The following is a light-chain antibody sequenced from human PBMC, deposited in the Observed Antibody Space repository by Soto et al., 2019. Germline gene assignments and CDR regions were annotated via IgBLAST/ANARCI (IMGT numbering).Light chain of an antibody. CDR3: QQYDNDSWT. CDR1: QSISSW. CDR2: KAS. V-gene: IGKV1-5*03. J-gene: IGKJ1*01. Sequence: DIQMTQSPSTLSASVGDRVIITCRASQSISSWLAWYQQKPGKAPNLLIYKASTLKSGVPSRFSGSGSGTELTLTISSLQPDDFAPYYCQQYDNDSWTFGQGTKVEIK.